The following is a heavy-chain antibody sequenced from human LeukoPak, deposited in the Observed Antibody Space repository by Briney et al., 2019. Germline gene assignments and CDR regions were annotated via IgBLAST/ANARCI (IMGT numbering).Heavy chain of an antibody. CDR1: GGSISSYY. CDR3: ARATDWYYFDY. J-gene: IGHJ4*02. Sequence: TSETLSLTCTVSGGSISSYYWSWIRQPPGKGLEWIGYIYYSGSTNYNPSLKSRVTISVDTSKNQFSLKLSSVTAADTAVYYCARATDWYYFDYWGQGTLVTVSS. CDR2: IYYSGST. D-gene: IGHD3-9*01. V-gene: IGHV4-59*01.